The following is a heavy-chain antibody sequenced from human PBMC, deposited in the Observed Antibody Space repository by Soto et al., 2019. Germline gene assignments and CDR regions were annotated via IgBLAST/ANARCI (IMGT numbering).Heavy chain of an antibody. CDR1: GYTFTSYA. V-gene: IGHV1-3*05. J-gene: IGHJ6*02. CDR3: AREGYSYEGMDV. D-gene: IGHD4-4*01. CDR2: INAGNGNT. Sequence: QVQLVQSGAEEKKPGASVKVSCKASGYTFTSYAMHWVRQAPGQRLEWMVWINAGNGNTKYSQKCQGRITNTRDKPASTAYMELSSLRAEDTAVYYCAREGYSYEGMDVWGQGTTVTVSS.